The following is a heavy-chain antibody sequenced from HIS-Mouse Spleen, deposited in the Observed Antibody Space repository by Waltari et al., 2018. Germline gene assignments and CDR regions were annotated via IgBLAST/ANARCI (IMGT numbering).Heavy chain of an antibody. CDR2: IYYSGST. CDR1: GGSISSGGYY. CDR3: ARSPYYDFWSGYSDNWFDP. J-gene: IGHJ5*02. Sequence: QVQLQESGPGLVKPSQTLSLTCTVSGGSISSGGYYWSWLPPHPCNGLGWIGYIYYSGSTYYNPSLKSRVTISVDTSKNKFPLKLSSVTAADTAVYYCARSPYYDFWSGYSDNWFDPWGQGTLVTVSS. D-gene: IGHD3-3*01. V-gene: IGHV4-31*03.